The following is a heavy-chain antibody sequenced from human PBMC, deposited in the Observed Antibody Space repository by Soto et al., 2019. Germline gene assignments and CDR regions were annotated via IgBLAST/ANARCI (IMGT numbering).Heavy chain of an antibody. V-gene: IGHV4-34*01. D-gene: IGHD6-19*01. CDR2: INHSGST. CDR1: GGSFSGYY. J-gene: IGHJ5*02. CDR3: ARVSSGWYLYWFDP. Sequence: SETLSLTCAVYGGSFSGYYWSWIRQPPGKGLEWIGEINHSGSTNYNPSLKSRVTISVDTSKNQSSLKLSSVTAADTAVYYCARVSSGWYLYWFDPWGQGTLVTVSS.